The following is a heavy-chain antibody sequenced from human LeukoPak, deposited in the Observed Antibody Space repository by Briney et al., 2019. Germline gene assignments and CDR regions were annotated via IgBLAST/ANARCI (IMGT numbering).Heavy chain of an antibody. CDR3: ARVGYDFWSGYKDNEYFQH. J-gene: IGHJ1*01. CDR2: IYYSGST. CDR1: GGSISSSSYY. V-gene: IGHV4-39*07. D-gene: IGHD3-3*01. Sequence: SETLFLTCTVSGGSISSSSYYWGWIRQPPGKGLEWIGSIYYSGSTYYNPSLKSRVTISVDTSKNQFSLKLSSVTAADTAVYYCARVGYDFWSGYKDNEYFQHWGQGTLVTVSS.